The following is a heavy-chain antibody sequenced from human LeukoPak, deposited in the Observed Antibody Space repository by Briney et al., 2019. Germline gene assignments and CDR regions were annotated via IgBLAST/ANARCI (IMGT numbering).Heavy chain of an antibody. V-gene: IGHV3-48*03. CDR2: ISSSGSTK. J-gene: IGHJ4*02. Sequence: GGSLRLSCAASGFTFSSYEMNWVRQAPGKGLEWVSYISSSGSTKYYADSVKGRFTISRDNSKNTLYLQMNSLRAEDTAVYYCAKDNDYGDYWGQGTLVTVSS. CDR1: GFTFSSYE. CDR3: AKDNDYGDY.